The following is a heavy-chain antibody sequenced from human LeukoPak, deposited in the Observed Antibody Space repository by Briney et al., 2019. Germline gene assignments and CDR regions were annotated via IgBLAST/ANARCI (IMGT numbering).Heavy chain of an antibody. D-gene: IGHD3-22*01. CDR3: ARGADYYDSSGYDYFDY. V-gene: IGHV1-3*01. CDR1: GYTFTSYA. J-gene: IGHJ4*02. Sequence: ASVKVSCKASGYTFTSYAMHWVRQAPGQRLEWMGWINAGNGNTKYSQKFQGRVTITRDTSASTACMELSSLRSEDTAVYYCARGADYYDSSGYDYFDYWGQGTLVTVSS. CDR2: INAGNGNT.